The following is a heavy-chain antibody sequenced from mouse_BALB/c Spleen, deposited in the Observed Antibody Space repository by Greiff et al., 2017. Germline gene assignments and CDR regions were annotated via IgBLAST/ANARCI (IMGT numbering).Heavy chain of an antibody. CDR1: GFNIKDYY. CDR2: IDPENGNT. CDR3: ARREDDYEFAY. Sequence: EVKLVESGAELVRPGALVKLSCKASGFNIKDYYMHWVKQRPEQGLEWIGWIDPENGNTIYDPKFQGKASITADTSSNTAYLQLSSLTSEDTAVYYCARREDDYEFAYWGQGTLVTVSA. D-gene: IGHD2-4*01. J-gene: IGHJ3*01. V-gene: IGHV14-1*02.